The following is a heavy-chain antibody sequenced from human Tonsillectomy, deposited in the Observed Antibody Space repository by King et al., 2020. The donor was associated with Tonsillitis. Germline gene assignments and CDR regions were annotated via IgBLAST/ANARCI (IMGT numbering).Heavy chain of an antibody. J-gene: IGHJ3*02. CDR2: IYYSGST. Sequence: QLQESGPGLVKPSETLSLTCTVSGGSISSYYWSWIRQPPGKGLEWIGYIYYSGSTNYNPSLKSRVTISVDTSKNQFSLKLSSVTAEDTAVYYCERDEGYCSGGRCLDAFDIWGKGTMVTVSS. V-gene: IGHV4-59*01. D-gene: IGHD2-15*01. CDR1: GGSISSYY. CDR3: ERDEGYCSGGRCLDAFDI.